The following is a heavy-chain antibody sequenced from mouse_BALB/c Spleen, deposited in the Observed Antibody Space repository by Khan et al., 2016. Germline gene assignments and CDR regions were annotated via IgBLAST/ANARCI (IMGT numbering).Heavy chain of an antibody. Sequence: QVQLQQSGAELVKPGASVKLSCKTSGYTFTSYWIQWVKQRPGQGLGWIGEIFPGAGTTYYNEKFKGKATLTIDTSSSTAYIQHSSLTSEDSYVYFCARYYYSLYYAMDYWGQGTSVTVSS. J-gene: IGHJ4*01. CDR2: IFPGAGTT. D-gene: IGHD1-1*01. CDR1: GYTFTSYW. V-gene: IGHV1S132*01. CDR3: ARYYYSLYYAMDY.